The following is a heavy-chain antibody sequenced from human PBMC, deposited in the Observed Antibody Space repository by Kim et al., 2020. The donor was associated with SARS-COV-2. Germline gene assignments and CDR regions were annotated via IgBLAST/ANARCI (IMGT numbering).Heavy chain of an antibody. V-gene: IGHV3-9*01. Sequence: GGSLRLSCAASGFTFDDYAMHWVRQAPGKGLEWVSGISWNSGSKGYADSVKGRFTISRDNAKNSLYLQMNSLRAEDTALYYCAKLGQWLVQNYYYYCMDV. J-gene: IGHJ6*01. D-gene: IGHD6-19*01. CDR1: GFTFDDYA. CDR3: AKLGQWLVQNYYYYCMDV. CDR2: ISWNSGSK.